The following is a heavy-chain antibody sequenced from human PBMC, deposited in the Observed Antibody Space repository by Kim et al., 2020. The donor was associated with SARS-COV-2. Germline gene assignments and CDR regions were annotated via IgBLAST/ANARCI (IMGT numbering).Heavy chain of an antibody. J-gene: IGHJ4*02. CDR3: ARGGRGYSGYDRYFDY. Sequence: SETLSLTCAVYGGSFSGYYWSWIRQPPGKGLEWIGEINHSGSTNYNPSLKSRVTISVDTSKNQFSLKLSSVTAADTAVYYCARGGRGYSGYDRYFDYWGQGTLVTVSS. V-gene: IGHV4-34*01. CDR1: GGSFSGYY. D-gene: IGHD5-12*01. CDR2: INHSGST.